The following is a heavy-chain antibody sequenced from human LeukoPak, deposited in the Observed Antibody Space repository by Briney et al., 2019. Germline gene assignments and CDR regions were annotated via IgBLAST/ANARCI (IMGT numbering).Heavy chain of an antibody. CDR2: VYHSGST. J-gene: IGHJ1*01. D-gene: IGHD6-13*01. CDR1: GGSITSSNW. CDR3: ATAGSSSWYKYFQH. Sequence: SGTLSLTCGVSGGSITSSNWWTWVRQPPGMGLEWIGEVYHSGSTYYNPSLKSRVTIPVDKSKNQFSLRLSSVTAADTAVYYCATAGSSSWYKYFQHWGQGTLVTVSS. V-gene: IGHV4-4*02.